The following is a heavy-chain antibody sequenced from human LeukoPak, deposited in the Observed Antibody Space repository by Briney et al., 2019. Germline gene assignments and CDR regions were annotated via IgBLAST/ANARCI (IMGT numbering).Heavy chain of an antibody. CDR3: AREKPNWFDP. J-gene: IGHJ5*02. CDR1: GGSISSSSYY. V-gene: IGHV4-39*07. CDR2: IYYSGST. Sequence: PSETLSLTCTVSGGSISSSSYYWGWIRQPPGKGLEWIGSIYYSGSTYYNPSLKSRVTISVDTSKNQFSLKLSSVTAADTAVHYCAREKPNWFDPWGQGTLVTVSS.